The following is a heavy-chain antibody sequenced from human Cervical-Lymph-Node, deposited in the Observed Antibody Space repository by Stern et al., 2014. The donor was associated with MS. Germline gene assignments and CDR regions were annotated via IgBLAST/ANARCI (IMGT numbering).Heavy chain of an antibody. CDR3: ARLTITIFGVVIGLLDV. J-gene: IGHJ6*02. Sequence: QVQLLQPGTEVKKPGASVKVSCNTSGYTFINYAISWVRQAPGQGLEWMGWIRPYNGIANYAQKFQGRVTMTTNTSTKTAYMELRGLTSDDTAVYYCARLTITIFGVVIGLLDVWGQGTTVIVSS. V-gene: IGHV1-18*01. D-gene: IGHD3-3*01. CDR2: IRPYNGIA. CDR1: GYTFINYA.